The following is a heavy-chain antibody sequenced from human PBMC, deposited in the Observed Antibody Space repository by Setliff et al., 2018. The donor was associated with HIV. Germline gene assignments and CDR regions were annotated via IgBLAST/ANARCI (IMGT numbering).Heavy chain of an antibody. V-gene: IGHV4-34*01. D-gene: IGHD7-27*01. J-gene: IGHJ4*02. CDR1: GGSFGGYS. CDR3: ATHRRELGLHN. Sequence: SETLSLTCAVYGGSFGGYSWSWIRQPPGKGLEWIGEINHSGSTNYNPSLKSRVTISVDTSKSQFSLKLTSVTAADTALYYCATHRRELGLHNWGQGTLVTVSS. CDR2: INHSGST.